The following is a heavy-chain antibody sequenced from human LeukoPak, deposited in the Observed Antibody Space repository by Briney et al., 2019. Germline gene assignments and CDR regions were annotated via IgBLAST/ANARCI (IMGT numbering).Heavy chain of an antibody. CDR3: ARDAGYSYGYSFYYFDY. Sequence: PSETLSLTCAVHGGSFSGYYWSWIRQPARKGLEWIGRIYTSGSTNYNPSLKSRVTISVDTSKNQFSLRLSSVTAADTALYYCARDAGYSYGYSFYYFDYWGQGTLVTVSS. V-gene: IGHV4-4*07. D-gene: IGHD5-18*01. CDR2: IYTSGST. J-gene: IGHJ4*02. CDR1: GGSFSGYY.